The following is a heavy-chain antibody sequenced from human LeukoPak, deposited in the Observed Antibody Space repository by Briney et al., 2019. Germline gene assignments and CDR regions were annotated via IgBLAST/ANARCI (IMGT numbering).Heavy chain of an antibody. Sequence: ASVKVSCKASGGTFSSYAISWVRQAPGQGLEWMGRIIPILGIANYAQKSQGRVTITADKSTSTAYMELSSLRSEDTAVYYCASISSEVYSSSSFDYWGQGTLVTVSS. D-gene: IGHD6-6*01. J-gene: IGHJ4*02. CDR1: GGTFSSYA. CDR3: ASISSEVYSSSSFDY. CDR2: IIPILGIA. V-gene: IGHV1-69*04.